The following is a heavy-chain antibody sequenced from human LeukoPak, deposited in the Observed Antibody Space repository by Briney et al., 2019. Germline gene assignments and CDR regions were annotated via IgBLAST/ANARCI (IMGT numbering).Heavy chain of an antibody. CDR1: GYTFTNYA. CDR3: ARVRFRYSGYED. V-gene: IGHV1-3*01. J-gene: IGHJ4*02. Sequence: ASVKVSCKASGYTFTNYAIQWVRQAPGQRLEWMGWINAGNGDTKYSQRFQGRVTITRDTSARIAYMELSSLRSEDTAVYYCARVRFRYSGYEDWGQGTLVTVSS. CDR2: INAGNGDT. D-gene: IGHD5-12*01.